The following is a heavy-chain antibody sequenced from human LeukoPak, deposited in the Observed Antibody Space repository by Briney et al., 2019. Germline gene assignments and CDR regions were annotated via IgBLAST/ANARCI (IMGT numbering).Heavy chain of an antibody. Sequence: GGSLRLSCAASGFTFSSYSMNWVRQAPGKGLEWVSSISSSSSYIYYADSVKGRFTISRDNAKNSLYLQMNSLRAEDTAVYYCARVRAAAGTFWFDPWGQGTLVTVSS. J-gene: IGHJ5*02. CDR3: ARVRAAAGTFWFDP. CDR1: GFTFSSYS. CDR2: ISSSSSYI. D-gene: IGHD6-13*01. V-gene: IGHV3-21*01.